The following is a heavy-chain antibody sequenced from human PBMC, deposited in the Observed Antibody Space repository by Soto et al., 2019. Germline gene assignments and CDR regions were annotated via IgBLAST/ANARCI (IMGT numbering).Heavy chain of an antibody. CDR3: ARLPGITTLRRDY. D-gene: IGHD3-3*01. J-gene: IGHJ4*02. CDR1: GGSISSSSYY. V-gene: IGHV4-39*01. Sequence: QLQLQELGPGLVKPSETLSLTCTVSGGSISSSSYYWGWIRQPPGKGLEWIGSIYYPGSTYYTPSLERRVTISVDTSKNQFSLKLSSVTAADTAVFYCARLPGITTLRRDYWGQGTLVTVSS. CDR2: IYYPGST.